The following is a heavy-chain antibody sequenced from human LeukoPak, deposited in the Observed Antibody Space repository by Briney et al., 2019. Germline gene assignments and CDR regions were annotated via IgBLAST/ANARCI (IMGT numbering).Heavy chain of an antibody. CDR1: GFTFSNYA. V-gene: IGHV3-23*01. CDR3: VKDSQGSVHINWFDP. CDR2: ITSGGGNT. J-gene: IGHJ5*02. Sequence: PGGSLRLSCAASGFTFSNYAMSWVRQAPGEGLEWVSAITSGGGNTYYADSVKGRFTISRDNSKNTLYLQMNTLRADDTAVYYCVKDSQGSVHINWFDPWGQGTLVTVSS. D-gene: IGHD5/OR15-5a*01.